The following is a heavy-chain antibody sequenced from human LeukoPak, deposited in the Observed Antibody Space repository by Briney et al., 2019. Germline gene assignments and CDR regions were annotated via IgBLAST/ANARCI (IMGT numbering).Heavy chain of an antibody. D-gene: IGHD3-16*01. J-gene: IGHJ4*02. CDR2: ISGSGGST. CDR3: ARGRPFVWRPQVGVDY. CDR1: GFTFSSYA. V-gene: IGHV3-23*01. Sequence: GGSLRLSCAASGFTFSSYAMSWVRQAPGKGLEWVSAISGSGGSTYYADSVKGRFTISRDNSKNSLYLQMNSLRAEDTAVYYCARGRPFVWRPQVGVDYWGQGTLVTVSS.